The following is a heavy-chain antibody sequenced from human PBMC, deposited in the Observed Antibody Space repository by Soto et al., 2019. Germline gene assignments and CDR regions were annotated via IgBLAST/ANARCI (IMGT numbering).Heavy chain of an antibody. J-gene: IGHJ4*02. CDR2: ISYDGSNE. CDR3: AKDTYYHDSSGYYVFDH. D-gene: IGHD3-22*01. Sequence: QVQLVESGGGVVQPGRSLSLSCTASGFTFSSYGMHWVRLTPGMGLEWVAHISYDGSNEHYIDSVKGRFTISRDNSKNTVYLQMNSLRTEDTALYYCAKDTYYHDSSGYYVFDHWGQGTLVTVSS. CDR1: GFTFSSYG. V-gene: IGHV3-30*18.